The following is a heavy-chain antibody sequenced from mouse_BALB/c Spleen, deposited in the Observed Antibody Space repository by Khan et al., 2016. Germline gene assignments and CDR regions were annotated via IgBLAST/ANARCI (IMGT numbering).Heavy chain of an antibody. CDR2: IRFKSHNSAT. D-gene: IGHD2-1*01. CDR1: GFTFSNYW. J-gene: IGHJ4*01. Sequence: EVKLEESGGGLVQPGGSLKLSCVASGFTFSNYWMNWVRQSPEKGLEWVAEIRFKSHNSATHSAESVIGRFTISRDDSKSSVYLQMSDLRADDTAIEYCTRPLTTINYYALDYWGQGTSVTVSS. CDR3: TRPLTTINYYALDY. V-gene: IGHV6-6*02.